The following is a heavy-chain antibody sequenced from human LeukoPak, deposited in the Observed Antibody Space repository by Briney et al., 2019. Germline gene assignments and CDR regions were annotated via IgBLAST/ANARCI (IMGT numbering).Heavy chain of an antibody. Sequence: PSETLSLTCTVSGGSISSSSYYWGWIRQPPGKGLEWIGSIYYSGSTYYNPSLKSRVTISVDTSKNQFSLKLSSVTAADTAVYYCASHSGYDYVDYYYYMDVWGKGTTVTVSS. CDR1: GGSISSSSYY. J-gene: IGHJ6*03. CDR2: IYYSGST. V-gene: IGHV4-39*01. CDR3: ASHSGYDYVDYYYYMDV. D-gene: IGHD5-12*01.